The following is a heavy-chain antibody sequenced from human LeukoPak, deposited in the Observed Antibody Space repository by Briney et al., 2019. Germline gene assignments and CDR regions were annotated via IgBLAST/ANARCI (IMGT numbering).Heavy chain of an antibody. Sequence: ASVKVSCKASGGTFSSYAISWVRQAPGQGLEWMGRIIPILGIANYAQKFQGRVTITADKSTSTAYMELSSLRSEDTAVYYCARGRPGSSGYYYLFDYWGQGTLVTVSS. V-gene: IGHV1-69*04. J-gene: IGHJ4*02. CDR3: ARGRPGSSGYYYLFDY. CDR1: GGTFSSYA. CDR2: IIPILGIA. D-gene: IGHD3-22*01.